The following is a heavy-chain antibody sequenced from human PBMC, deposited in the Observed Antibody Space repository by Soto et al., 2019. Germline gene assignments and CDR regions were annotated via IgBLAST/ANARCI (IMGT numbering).Heavy chain of an antibody. CDR1: GYSSSSGYY. CDR2: IYHSGST. D-gene: IGHD3-10*01. V-gene: IGHV4-38-2*02. CDR3: ARDKRGRWFGELSNWFDP. Sequence: PSETLSLACAVSGYSSSSGYYWGWSRQPRGEGLEWIGSIYHSGSTYYNPSLKSRVTISVDTSKNQFSLKLSSVTAADTAVYYCARDKRGRWFGELSNWFDPWGQGTLVTVS. J-gene: IGHJ5*02.